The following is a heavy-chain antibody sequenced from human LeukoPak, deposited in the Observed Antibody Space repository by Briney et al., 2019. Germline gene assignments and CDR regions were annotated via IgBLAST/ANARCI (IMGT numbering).Heavy chain of an antibody. D-gene: IGHD5-12*01. V-gene: IGHV4-31*03. Sequence: PSETLSLTCTVSGGSISSGGYYWSWIRQHPGEDLEWIGYIYYSGSTYYNPSLKSRVTISVDTSKNQFSLKLSSVTAADTAVYYCARHSDYLRAFDYWGQGTLVTVSS. J-gene: IGHJ4*02. CDR2: IYYSGST. CDR1: GGSISSGGYY. CDR3: ARHSDYLRAFDY.